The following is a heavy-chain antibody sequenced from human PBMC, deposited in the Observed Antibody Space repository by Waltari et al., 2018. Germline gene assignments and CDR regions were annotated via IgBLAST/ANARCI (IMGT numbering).Heavy chain of an antibody. CDR1: AFPPMPFS. V-gene: IGHV3-21*01. CDR3: GGDVNGDYVGGGGGAFDI. CDR2: ISSRSDI. D-gene: IGHD4-17*01. Sequence: EVQLVASGGGLVKPGGSLRLSCAASAFPPMPFSLHWFRQAPGKGLEWVSSISSRSDIYYLDSVKGRFTISRDNAKNSLYLKMNSLRAENTAVYYCGGDVNGDYVGGGGGAFDIWGQGTMVTVSS. J-gene: IGHJ3*02.